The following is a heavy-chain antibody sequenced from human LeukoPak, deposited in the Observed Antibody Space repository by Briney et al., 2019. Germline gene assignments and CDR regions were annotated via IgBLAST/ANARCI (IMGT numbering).Heavy chain of an antibody. CDR2: INARSGCT. V-gene: IGHV3-23*01. CDR3: ARDLGMGVWFSL. CDR1: GFTFSTYA. D-gene: IGHD3-10*01. J-gene: IGHJ4*02. Sequence: GGSLRLSCAASGFTFSTYAMSWVRQAPGRGLEWVSTINARSGCTYYADSAKGPFTHSTGNSKNTLYKQMNTLRAADTDAYHCARDLGMGVWFSLWGQGTLVTVSS.